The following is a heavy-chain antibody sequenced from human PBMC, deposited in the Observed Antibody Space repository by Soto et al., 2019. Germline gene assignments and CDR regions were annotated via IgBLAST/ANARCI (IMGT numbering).Heavy chain of an antibody. J-gene: IGHJ5*02. CDR2: IYPGDSDT. D-gene: IGHD1-1*01. Sequence: EVQLVQSGAEVKKPGESLKISCKGSGYSFTSYWIGWVRQMPGKGLEWMGIIYPGDSDTRYSPSFQGQVTISADKSISTAYLQWSSLKASDTAMYYCARHQTGTTEYRVGEVRWFDPWGQGTLVTVSS. CDR3: ARHQTGTTEYRVGEVRWFDP. V-gene: IGHV5-51*01. CDR1: GYSFTSYW.